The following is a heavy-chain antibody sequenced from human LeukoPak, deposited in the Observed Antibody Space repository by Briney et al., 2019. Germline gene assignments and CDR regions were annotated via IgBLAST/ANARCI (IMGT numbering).Heavy chain of an antibody. CDR2: ISPSGTT. V-gene: IGHV4-4*09. CDR1: GGSINTYS. D-gene: IGHD4-23*01. Sequence: SETLSLTCTVSGGSINTYSWSWIRQPPGKALEWIGYISPSGTTNYNPSFESRVTISLSTSKNHFSLQLKSVTAADTALYYCATDYGGNSDWYFELWGRGTLVTVSS. CDR3: ATDYGGNSDWYFEL. J-gene: IGHJ2*01.